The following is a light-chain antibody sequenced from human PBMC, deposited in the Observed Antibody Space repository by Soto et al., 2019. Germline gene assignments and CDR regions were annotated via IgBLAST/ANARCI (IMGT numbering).Light chain of an antibody. CDR2: DAS. V-gene: IGKV3-11*01. Sequence: EIVLTQSPATLSLSPGERATLSCRASQSVSTYLAWYQQKPGQAPRLLIYDASNRATGIPARFSGSGSGTDSTLTINGLEPEYFAFYYCQHRSNWPRTFGQGTKLEIK. CDR3: QHRSNWPRT. CDR1: QSVSTY. J-gene: IGKJ2*01.